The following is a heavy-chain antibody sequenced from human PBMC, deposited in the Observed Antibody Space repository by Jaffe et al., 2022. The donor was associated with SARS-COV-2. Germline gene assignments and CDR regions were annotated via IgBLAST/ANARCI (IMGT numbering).Heavy chain of an antibody. V-gene: IGHV4-31*03. J-gene: IGHJ5*02. CDR2: IYYSGST. CDR3: ARDIASNWFFL. CDR1: GGSVSSGRYY. Sequence: QVQLQESGPGLVKPSQTLSLTCTVSGGSVSSGRYYWNWIRQHPGNGLEWIGHIYYSGSTNYNPSLKSRVTISVDASKNQFSLKLSSVTAADTAVYFCARDIASNWFFLWGQGTLVTVSS. D-gene: IGHD6-13*01.